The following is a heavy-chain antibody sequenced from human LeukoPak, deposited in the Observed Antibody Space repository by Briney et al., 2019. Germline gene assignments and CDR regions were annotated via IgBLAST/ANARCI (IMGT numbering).Heavy chain of an antibody. CDR3: IRDLGGRSGH. D-gene: IGHD1-26*01. CDR1: GFTFSTYA. J-gene: IGHJ4*02. V-gene: IGHV3-74*01. Sequence: GGSLRLSCAAAGFTFSTYAMSWVRQAPGKGLVWVSRSNEDGSTTNYADSVKGRFTISRDNAKNTLYLQMNSLTAEDTAVYYCIRDLGGRSGHWGQGTLVTVSS. CDR2: SNEDGSTT.